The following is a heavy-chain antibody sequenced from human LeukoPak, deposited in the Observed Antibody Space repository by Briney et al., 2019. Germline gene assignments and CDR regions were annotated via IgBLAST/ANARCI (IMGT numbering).Heavy chain of an antibody. CDR3: ALQQYLNWFDP. CDR2: IIPIFGTA. CDR1: GGTFSSYA. Sequence: SVKVSCKASGGTFSSYAISWVRQAPGQGLEWMGGIIPIFGTANYAQKLQGRVTMTTDTSTSTAYMELRSLRSDDTAVYYCALQQYLNWFDPWGQGTLVTVSS. D-gene: IGHD6-13*01. J-gene: IGHJ5*02. V-gene: IGHV1-69*05.